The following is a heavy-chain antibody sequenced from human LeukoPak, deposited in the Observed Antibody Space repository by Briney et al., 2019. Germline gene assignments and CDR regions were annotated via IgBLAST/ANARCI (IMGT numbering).Heavy chain of an antibody. CDR2: IYYSGST. CDR1: GGSISSSSYY. V-gene: IGHV4-39*01. D-gene: IGHD4-17*01. CDR3: ARGIDYGDSDAFDI. J-gene: IGHJ3*02. Sequence: PSETLSLTCTVSGGSISSSSYYWGWIRQPPGKGLEWIGSIYYSGSTYYNPSLKSRVTISVDTSKNQFSLKLSSVTAADTAVYYCARGIDYGDSDAFDIWGQGTMVTVSS.